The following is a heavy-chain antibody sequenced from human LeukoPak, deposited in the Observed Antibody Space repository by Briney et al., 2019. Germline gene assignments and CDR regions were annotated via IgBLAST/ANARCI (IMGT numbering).Heavy chain of an antibody. D-gene: IGHD2-15*01. CDR2: MNPKSGNT. CDR3: ARVPRYCYGNVCSEGSGFDY. CDR1: GYTFSSYD. V-gene: IGHV1-8*01. Sequence: ASVKVSCKASGYTFSSYDINWVRRAPGQGLEWMGWMNPKSGNTGYGQKFQGRVIMTGNTSINMVYMELDSLTSEDTAVYYCARVPRYCYGNVCSEGSGFDYWGQGTLLSVSS. J-gene: IGHJ4*02.